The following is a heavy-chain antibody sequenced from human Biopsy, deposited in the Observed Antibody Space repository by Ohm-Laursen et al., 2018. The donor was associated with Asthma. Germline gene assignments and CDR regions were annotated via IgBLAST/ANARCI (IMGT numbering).Heavy chain of an antibody. CDR3: AVLGRITNAY. CDR2: GGSYYDGGLK. V-gene: IGHV3-30-3*01. D-gene: IGHD1-20*01. Sequence: SLRLSCAASGFTFRSYAMHWVRQAPGKGLEWVAVGGSYYDGGLKYYADSVNGRFTVSRDDSKNTLYLQMNSLRPDDTAVYYCAVLGRITNAYWGKGTLVTVSS. J-gene: IGHJ4*02. CDR1: GFTFRSYA.